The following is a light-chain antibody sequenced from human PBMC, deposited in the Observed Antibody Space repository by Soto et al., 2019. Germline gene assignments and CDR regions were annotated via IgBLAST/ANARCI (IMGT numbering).Light chain of an antibody. CDR2: LNSDGSH. V-gene: IGLV4-69*01. CDR3: QTWGTGMQG. J-gene: IGLJ1*01. Sequence: QLVLTQSPSASASLGASVKLTCTLSSGHSSYAIAWHQQQPEKGPRYLMKLNSDGSHSKGDGIPDRFSGSSSGAERYLTSGGLESEEEGDDYCQTWGTGMQGFGTGTKVTVL. CDR1: SGHSSYA.